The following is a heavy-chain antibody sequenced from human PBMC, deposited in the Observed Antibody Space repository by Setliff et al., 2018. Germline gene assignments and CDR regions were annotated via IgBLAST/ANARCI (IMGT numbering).Heavy chain of an antibody. Sequence: GASLKISCKASGYIFTNYWIGWVRQMPGKGLEWMGVIYPGDSDTRYSPSFQGQVTISADKSISTAYLQWSSPKASDTAMYYCARGDSGYDSGDYWGQGTLVTVSS. CDR2: IYPGDSDT. J-gene: IGHJ4*02. D-gene: IGHD5-12*01. CDR1: GYIFTNYW. CDR3: ARGDSGYDSGDY. V-gene: IGHV5-51*01.